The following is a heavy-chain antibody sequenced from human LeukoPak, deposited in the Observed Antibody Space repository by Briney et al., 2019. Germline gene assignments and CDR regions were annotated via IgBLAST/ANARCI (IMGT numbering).Heavy chain of an antibody. Sequence: KPSETLSLTCTVSGGSISSYYWSWIRQLAGKGLEWIGRIYTSGSTNYNPSLKSRVTMSVDTSKNQFSLKLSSVTAADTAVYYCAREIAVAGTEGWFDPWGQGTLVTVSS. J-gene: IGHJ5*02. D-gene: IGHD6-19*01. CDR1: GGSISSYY. CDR2: IYTSGST. V-gene: IGHV4-4*07. CDR3: AREIAVAGTEGWFDP.